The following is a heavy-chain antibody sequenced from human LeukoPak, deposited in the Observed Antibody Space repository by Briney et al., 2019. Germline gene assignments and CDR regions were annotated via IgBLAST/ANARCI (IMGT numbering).Heavy chain of an antibody. CDR1: GYTFTSYD. CDR3: ARGGYNWNDAGSVLFPLDAFDI. Sequence: SVKVSCKASGYTFTSYDINWVRQATGQGLEWMGWMNPNSGNTGYAQKFQGRVTITRNTSISTAYMELSSLRSEDTAVYYCARGGYNWNDAGSVLFPLDAFDIWGQGTMVTVSS. V-gene: IGHV1-8*03. D-gene: IGHD1-20*01. CDR2: MNPNSGNT. J-gene: IGHJ3*02.